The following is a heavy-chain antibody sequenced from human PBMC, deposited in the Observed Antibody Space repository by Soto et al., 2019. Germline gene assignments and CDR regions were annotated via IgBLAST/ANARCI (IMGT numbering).Heavy chain of an antibody. D-gene: IGHD3-3*01. CDR2: INHSGST. CDR3: ARGRIDFWSGYYRTYYYGIDV. Sequence: SETLSLTCAVYGGSFSGYYWSWIRQPPGKGLEWIGEINHSGSTNYNPSLKSRVTISVDTSKNQFSLKLSSVTAADTAVYYCARGRIDFWSGYYRTYYYGIDVWGQGTTVTVSS. V-gene: IGHV4-34*01. CDR1: GGSFSGYY. J-gene: IGHJ6*02.